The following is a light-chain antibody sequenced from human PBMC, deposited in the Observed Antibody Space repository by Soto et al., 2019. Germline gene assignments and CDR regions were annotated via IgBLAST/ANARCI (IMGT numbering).Light chain of an antibody. V-gene: IGKV3-15*01. Sequence: VGTQSAVTLSGTTSDRNTLSCRASESVGTNVAWFQQRPGQAPRLLIYGAFTRVAGIPARFSGSGSETEFTLTISRLQSEDFAIYHRQQWIRWTFGQGTKV. CDR1: ESVGTN. CDR2: GAF. J-gene: IGKJ1*01. CDR3: QQWIRWT.